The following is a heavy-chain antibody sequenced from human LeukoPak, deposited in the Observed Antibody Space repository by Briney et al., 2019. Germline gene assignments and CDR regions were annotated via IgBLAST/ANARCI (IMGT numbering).Heavy chain of an antibody. Sequence: SETLSLTCTVSGGSISSGGYYWSWIRQHPGKGLEWIGYIYNTGTTNYNPSLKSRVTISVDTSKNQFSLKLSSVTAADTALYYCARERCDSTTCYYDYWGQGTLVTVSS. CDR2: IYNTGTT. V-gene: IGHV4-61*08. J-gene: IGHJ4*02. CDR1: GGSISSGGYY. D-gene: IGHD2-2*01. CDR3: ARERCDSTTCYYDY.